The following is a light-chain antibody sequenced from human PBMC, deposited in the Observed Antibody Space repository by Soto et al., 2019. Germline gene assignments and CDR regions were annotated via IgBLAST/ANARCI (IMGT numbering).Light chain of an antibody. CDR2: GVS. J-gene: IGKJ1*01. CDR3: QQYSNWPPWT. Sequence: EIVMTQSPATLSVSPGERATLSCRASQSVGSNLAWYQQKPGQAPRLLIYGVSTRATGIPDRFSGSGSGTEFTLTISSLQSEDFAVYYCQQYSNWPPWTFGQGTQVEF. V-gene: IGKV3D-15*01. CDR1: QSVGSN.